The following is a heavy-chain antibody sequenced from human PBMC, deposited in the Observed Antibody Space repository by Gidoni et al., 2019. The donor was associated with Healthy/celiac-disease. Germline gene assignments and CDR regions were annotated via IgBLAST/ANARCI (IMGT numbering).Heavy chain of an antibody. CDR3: ASHYRTTRDY. J-gene: IGHJ4*02. CDR1: GFTFSSYS. V-gene: IGHV3-21*01. Sequence: EVQLVESGGGLVKPGGSLRLSCAASGFTFSSYSMNWVRQAPGKGLEWVSSISSRSSYIYYADSVKGRFTISRDNAKNSLYLQMNSLRAEDTAVYYCASHYRTTRDYWGQGTLVTVSA. D-gene: IGHD4-17*01. CDR2: ISSRSSYI.